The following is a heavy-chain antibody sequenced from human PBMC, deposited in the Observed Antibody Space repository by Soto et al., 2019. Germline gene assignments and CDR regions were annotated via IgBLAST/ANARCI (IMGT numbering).Heavy chain of an antibody. CDR2: IYYSGST. D-gene: IGHD5-12*01. CDR1: GGSISSSSYY. CDR3: ARHYSGYDMYFDY. J-gene: IGHJ4*02. V-gene: IGHV4-39*01. Sequence: SETLSLTCTVSGGSISSSSYYWGWIRQPPGKGLEWIGSIYYSGSTYYNPSLKSRVTISVDTSKNQFSLKLSSVTAADTAVYYCARHYSGYDMYFDYWGQGTLVTVSS.